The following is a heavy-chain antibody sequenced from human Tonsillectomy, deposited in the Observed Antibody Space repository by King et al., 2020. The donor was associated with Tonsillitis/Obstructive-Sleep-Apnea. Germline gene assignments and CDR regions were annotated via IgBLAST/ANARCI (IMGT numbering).Heavy chain of an antibody. CDR1: GFTFSSYG. V-gene: IGHV3-33*01. CDR2: IWYDGSNK. CDR3: ARDTEVAHDAFDI. Sequence: QPVQSGGGVVQPGRSLRLSCAASGFTFSSYGMHWVRQAPGKGLEWVALIWYDGSNKYYADSVKGRFTISRDNSKNTLYLQMNSLRAEDTAVYYCARDTEVAHDAFDIWGQGTMVTVSS. J-gene: IGHJ3*02. D-gene: IGHD2-15*01.